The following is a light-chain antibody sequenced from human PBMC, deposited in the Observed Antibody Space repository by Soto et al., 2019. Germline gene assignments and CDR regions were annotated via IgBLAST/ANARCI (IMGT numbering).Light chain of an antibody. Sequence: QSVLTQPPSASGTPGQRVTISCSGSSSNIGSNTVNWYQQLPGTAPKLLIYSNHQRPSGVPDRFSGSQSGTSASLAISGLQSEDEADYYCAAWDDSLNGVVFGGGTKLTVL. CDR3: AAWDDSLNGVV. J-gene: IGLJ2*01. V-gene: IGLV1-44*01. CDR1: SSNIGSNT. CDR2: SNH.